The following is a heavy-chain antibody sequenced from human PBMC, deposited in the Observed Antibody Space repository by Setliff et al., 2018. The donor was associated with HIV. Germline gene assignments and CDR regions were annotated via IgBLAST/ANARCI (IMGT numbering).Heavy chain of an antibody. D-gene: IGHD1-1*01. CDR3: TTDLSWRPC. CDR2: MSFDGTNK. CDR1: GFSFRNFG. V-gene: IGHV3-30*03. Sequence: LRLFCAASGFSFRNFGMHWVRQSPGKGLEWVAVMSFDGTNKYYGDAVKGRFTISRDNSKNTLYLQMNSLKTEDTAVYYCTTDLSWRPCWGQGTLVTVSS. J-gene: IGHJ4*02.